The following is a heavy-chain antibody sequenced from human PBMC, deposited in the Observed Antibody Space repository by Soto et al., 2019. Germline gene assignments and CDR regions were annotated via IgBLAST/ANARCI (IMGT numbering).Heavy chain of an antibody. CDR3: ARGGYCSGGSCSTLGDFDY. CDR1: GYSISSGYY. CDR2: IYHSGST. V-gene: IGHV4-38-2*01. D-gene: IGHD2-15*01. J-gene: IGHJ4*02. Sequence: SETLSLTCAVSGYSISSGYYWGFIRQPPGKGLEWIGSIYHSGSTYYNPSLKSRVTISVDTSKNQFSLKLSSVTAADTAVYYCARGGYCSGGSCSTLGDFDYWGQGTLVTVSS.